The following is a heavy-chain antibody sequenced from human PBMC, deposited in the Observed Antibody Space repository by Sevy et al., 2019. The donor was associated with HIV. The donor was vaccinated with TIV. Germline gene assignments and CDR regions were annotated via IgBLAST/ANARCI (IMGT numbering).Heavy chain of an antibody. CDR1: GFTFSSYW. J-gene: IGHJ4*02. D-gene: IGHD3-16*01. CDR2: LSSDGSST. CDR3: ARHRGGVVDY. V-gene: IGHV3-74*01. Sequence: GGSLRLSCAASGFTFSSYWMHWVRLAPGKGLVWVSRLSSDGSSTDYADSVKGRFTFSRDNAKNKLYLQMNSLRAEDTAAYYCARHRGGVVDYWGQGTLVTVSS.